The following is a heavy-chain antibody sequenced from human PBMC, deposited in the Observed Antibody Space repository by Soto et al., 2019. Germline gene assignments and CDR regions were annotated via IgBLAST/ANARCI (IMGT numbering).Heavy chain of an antibody. CDR3: AREQWLVRDYYYGMDV. CDR2: ISYDGSNK. J-gene: IGHJ6*02. D-gene: IGHD6-19*01. CDR1: GFTFSSYA. V-gene: IGHV3-30-3*01. Sequence: GGSLRLSCAASGFTFSSYAMHWVRQAPGKGLEWVAVISYDGSNKYYADSVKGRFTISRDNSKNTLYLQMNSLRAEDTAVYYCAREQWLVRDYYYGMDVWGQGTTVTVSS.